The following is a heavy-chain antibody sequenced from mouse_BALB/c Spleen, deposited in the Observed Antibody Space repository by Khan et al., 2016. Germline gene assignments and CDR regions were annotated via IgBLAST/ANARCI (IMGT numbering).Heavy chain of an antibody. CDR1: GYSITSGYS. V-gene: IGHV3-1*02. Sequence: EVQLQESGPDLVKPSQSLSLTCTVTGYSITSGYSWHWIRQFPGNQLEWMGYIHYSGNTNYNPSLKSRISITRDTSKNQFFLHLNSVTTEDTATYYCARIYGNYAFTYWGQGTLVTVSA. CDR3: ARIYGNYAFTY. CDR2: IHYSGNT. D-gene: IGHD2-1*01. J-gene: IGHJ3*01.